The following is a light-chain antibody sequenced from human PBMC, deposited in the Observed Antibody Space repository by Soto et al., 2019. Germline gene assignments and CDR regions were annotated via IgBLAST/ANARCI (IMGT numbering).Light chain of an antibody. J-gene: IGLJ1*01. V-gene: IGLV2-14*01. CDR1: SSDVGGFNF. CDR2: EVI. CDR3: SSYRSGSILYV. Sequence: QYALTQPASVSGSPGQSITISCTGTSSDVGGFNFVSWYQQHPGKAPKLVIYEVINRPSGISNRFSGSKSDNTASLTISGLQAEDEADYYCSSYRSGSILYVFGTGTKLTVL.